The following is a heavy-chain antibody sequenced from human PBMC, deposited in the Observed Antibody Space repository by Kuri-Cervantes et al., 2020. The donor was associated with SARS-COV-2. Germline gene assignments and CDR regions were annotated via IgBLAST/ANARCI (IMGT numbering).Heavy chain of an antibody. D-gene: IGHD6-13*01. J-gene: IGHJ4*02. CDR3: ARSIAAAGPIDY. Sequence: SQTLSLTCAVYGGSFSNFYWSWIRQPPGKGLEWIGELDHSGRANYNPSLKSRVTISVDTSKNQFSLKLSSVTAADTAVYYCARSIAAAGPIDYWGQGTLVTVSS. V-gene: IGHV4-34*01. CDR1: GGSFSNFY. CDR2: LDHSGRA.